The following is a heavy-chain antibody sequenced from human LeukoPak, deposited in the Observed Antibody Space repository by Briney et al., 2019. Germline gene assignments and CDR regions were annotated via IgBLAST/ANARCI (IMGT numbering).Heavy chain of an antibody. D-gene: IGHD6-13*01. CDR2: IYYNGNT. Sequence: PSQTLSLTCTVSDGSITSANYYWSWIRQHPGKGPEWIGNIYYNGNTNYSPSLKSRVTMSIDTSKNQFSLELTSVTAADTAVYYCAKVGTSWPFYYFDYWGQGTLVTVSS. CDR3: AKVGTSWPFYYFDY. J-gene: IGHJ4*02. V-gene: IGHV4-30-4*01. CDR1: DGSITSANYY.